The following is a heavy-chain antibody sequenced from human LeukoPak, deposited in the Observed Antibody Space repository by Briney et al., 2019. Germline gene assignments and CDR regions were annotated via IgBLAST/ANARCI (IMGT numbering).Heavy chain of an antibody. V-gene: IGHV4-34*01. CDR3: ARDGRSGYNPFDY. CDR1: GGSFSGYY. D-gene: IGHD5-12*01. CDR2: INHGGST. J-gene: IGHJ4*02. Sequence: SETLSLTCAVYGGSFSGYYWSWIRQPPGKGLEWIGEINHGGSTNYNPSLKSRVTISVDTSKNRFSLKLSSVTAADTAVYYCARDGRSGYNPFDYWGQGTLVTVSS.